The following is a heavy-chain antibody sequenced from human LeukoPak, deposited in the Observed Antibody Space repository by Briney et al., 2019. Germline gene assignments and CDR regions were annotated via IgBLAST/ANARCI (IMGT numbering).Heavy chain of an antibody. Sequence: SETLSLTCAVYGGSFSGYYWSWIRQPPGKGLEWIGEINHSGSTNYNPSLKSRVTVSVDTSKNQFSLKLTSVTAADTAVYYCARVEEGYGSGRRENYYYYYMDVWGKGTTVTISS. CDR1: GGSFSGYY. CDR3: ARVEEGYGSGRRENYYYYYMDV. V-gene: IGHV4-34*01. J-gene: IGHJ6*03. CDR2: INHSGST. D-gene: IGHD3-10*01.